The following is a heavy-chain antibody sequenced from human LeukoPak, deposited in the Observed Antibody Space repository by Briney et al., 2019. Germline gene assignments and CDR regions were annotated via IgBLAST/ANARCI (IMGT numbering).Heavy chain of an antibody. J-gene: IGHJ5*02. V-gene: IGHV3-7*01. D-gene: IGHD2-2*01. Sequence: PGGSLRLSCAASGFTFSSYWMSWVRQAPGKGLEWVANIKQDGSEKYYVDSVKGRFTISRDNAKNSLYLQMNSLRAEDTAVYYCARTRSTSPNWFDPWGQGTLVTVSS. CDR1: GFTFSSYW. CDR3: ARTRSTSPNWFDP. CDR2: IKQDGSEK.